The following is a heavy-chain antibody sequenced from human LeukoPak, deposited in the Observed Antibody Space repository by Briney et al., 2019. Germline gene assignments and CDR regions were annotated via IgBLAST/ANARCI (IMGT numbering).Heavy chain of an antibody. CDR2: IFYSGST. CDR3: TFNLGSGSFGFDT. Sequence: SETLSLTCTVSGGSISGSSYYWGWVRQPPGKGLEWIGTIFYSGSTYYNPSLKSGVTVSLDTSKNLFSLRLSSVTAADTAVYYCTFNLGSGSFGFDTWGQGTMVTVSS. D-gene: IGHD3-10*01. V-gene: IGHV4-39*07. CDR1: GGSISGSSYY. J-gene: IGHJ3*02.